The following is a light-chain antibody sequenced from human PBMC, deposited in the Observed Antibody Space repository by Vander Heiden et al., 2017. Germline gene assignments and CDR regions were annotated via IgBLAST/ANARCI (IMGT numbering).Light chain of an antibody. CDR1: LTLLHSNGYNY. CDR3: MQALQTPYT. CDR2: LGS. J-gene: IGKJ2*01. V-gene: IGKV2-28*01. Sequence: IVFSLSPLSLPLPPVSPSSISFLSTLTLLHSNGYNYLDWYLQKPGQSPQLLIYLGSNRASGVPDRFSGSGSGTDFTLKISRVEAEDVGVYYCMQALQTPYTFGQGTKLEIK.